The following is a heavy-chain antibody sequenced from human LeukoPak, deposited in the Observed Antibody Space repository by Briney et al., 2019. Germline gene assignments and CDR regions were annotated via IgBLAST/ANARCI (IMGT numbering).Heavy chain of an antibody. D-gene: IGHD2-2*01. CDR1: GYTFTSYG. CDR2: ISAYNGNT. CDR3: ARDSGYCSSTSCYPYYYFDY. J-gene: IGHJ4*02. V-gene: IGHV1-18*01. Sequence: ASVKVSCKASGYTFTSYGISWVRQAPGQGLERMGWISAYNGNTNYAQKLQGRVTMTTDTSTSTAYMELRSLRSDDTAVYYCARDSGYCSSTSCYPYYYFDYWGQGTLVTVSS.